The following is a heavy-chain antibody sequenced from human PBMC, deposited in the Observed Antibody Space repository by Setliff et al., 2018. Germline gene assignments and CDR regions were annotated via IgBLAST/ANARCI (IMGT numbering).Heavy chain of an antibody. Sequence: ASVKVSCKASGYIFRDYYIHWVRQAPGQGLEWMGWINPNSGGREYAEAFQGRVTLTGDTSIRTAFMELSGPTTDDTAVYYCAGPFDVGPYPRPIDGLDLWGQGTRVTVSS. CDR3: AGPFDVGPYPRPIDGLDL. V-gene: IGHV1-2*02. D-gene: IGHD3-9*01. J-gene: IGHJ3*01. CDR2: INPNSGGR. CDR1: GYIFRDYY.